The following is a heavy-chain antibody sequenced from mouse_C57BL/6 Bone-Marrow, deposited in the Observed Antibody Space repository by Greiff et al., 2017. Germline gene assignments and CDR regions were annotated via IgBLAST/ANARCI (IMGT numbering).Heavy chain of an antibody. CDR3: ARGKAAQAAWFAY. Sequence: QVQLQQPGAELVKPGASVKMSCKASGYTFTSYWITWVKQRPGQGLEWIGDIYPGSGSPNYNEKFKSKATLTVDTSSSTAYMQLSSLTSEDSAVYYCARGKAAQAAWFAYWGQGTLVTVSA. V-gene: IGHV1-55*01. D-gene: IGHD3-2*02. CDR2: IYPGSGSP. CDR1: GYTFTSYW. J-gene: IGHJ3*01.